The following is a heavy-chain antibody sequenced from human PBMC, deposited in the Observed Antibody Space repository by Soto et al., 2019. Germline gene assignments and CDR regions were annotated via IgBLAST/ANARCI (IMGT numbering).Heavy chain of an antibody. CDR2: INAGNGNT. CDR3: ARAGRGCSSTSCSYNWFDP. Sequence: ASVKGSCKASGYTLTSYAMHWVRQAPGQRLEWMGWINAGNGNTKYSQKFQGRVTITRDTSASTAYMELSSLRSEDTAVYYCARAGRGCSSTSCSYNWFDPWGQGTLVTVSS. J-gene: IGHJ5*02. V-gene: IGHV1-3*01. CDR1: GYTLTSYA. D-gene: IGHD2-2*01.